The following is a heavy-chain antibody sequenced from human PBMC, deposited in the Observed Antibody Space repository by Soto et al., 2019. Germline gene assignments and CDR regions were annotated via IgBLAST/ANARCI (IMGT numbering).Heavy chain of an antibody. V-gene: IGHV4-59*01. D-gene: IGHD6-13*01. CDR1: GGSISSYY. J-gene: IGHJ5*02. Sequence: SVTLSLTCTVSGGSISSYYWSWIRQPPGKGLERIGYIYYSGSTNYNPSLKSRVTISVDTSKNQFSLKLSSVTAADTAVYYCAGLELYSSSWNWFDPWGQGTLVTVSS. CDR2: IYYSGST. CDR3: AGLELYSSSWNWFDP.